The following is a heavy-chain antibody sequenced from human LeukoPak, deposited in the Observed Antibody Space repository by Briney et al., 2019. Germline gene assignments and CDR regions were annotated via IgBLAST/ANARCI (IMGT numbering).Heavy chain of an antibody. J-gene: IGHJ4*02. CDR1: GYTFTGYY. CDR3: ARRGYYGSGSRFFDY. D-gene: IGHD3-10*01. V-gene: IGHV1-2*02. Sequence: ASVKVSCKASGYTFTGYYMHWVRQAPGQGLEWMGWINPNSGGTNYAQKFQGRVTMTRDTSISTAYMELSRLRSDDTAVYYCARRGYYGSGSRFFDYWGQGTLVTVSS. CDR2: INPNSGGT.